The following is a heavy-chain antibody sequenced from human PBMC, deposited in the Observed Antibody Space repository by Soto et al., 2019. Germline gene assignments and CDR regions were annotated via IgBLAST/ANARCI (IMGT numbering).Heavy chain of an antibody. V-gene: IGHV1-58*01. CDR2: IVVGSGNT. CDR3: AVDPWARPGYYYYGMDV. J-gene: IGHJ6*02. Sequence: ASVKVSCKASGFTFTSSAVQWVRQARGQRLEWIGWIVVGSGNTNYAQKFQERVTITRDMSTSTAYMELSSLRSEDTAVYYCAVDPWARPGYYYYGMDVWGQGTTVTVSS. CDR1: GFTFTSSA. D-gene: IGHD6-6*01.